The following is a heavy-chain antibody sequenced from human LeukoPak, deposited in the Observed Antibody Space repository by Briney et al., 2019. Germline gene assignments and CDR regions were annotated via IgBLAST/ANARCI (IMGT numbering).Heavy chain of an antibody. CDR2: INHSGST. V-gene: IGHV4-34*01. J-gene: IGHJ4*02. CDR3: ARVPGYYFDY. D-gene: IGHD1-1*01. Sequence: SETLSLTCAVSGGSFSGYYWSWIRQPPGKGLEWIGEINHSGSTSYNPSLKSRVTISVDTSKNQFSLKLSSVTAADTAVYYCARVPGYYFDYWGQGTLVTVSS. CDR1: GGSFSGYY.